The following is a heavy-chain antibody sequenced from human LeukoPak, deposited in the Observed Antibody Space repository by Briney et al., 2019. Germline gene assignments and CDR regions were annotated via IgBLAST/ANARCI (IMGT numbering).Heavy chain of an antibody. CDR1: GGTFSSYA. J-gene: IGHJ4*02. D-gene: IGHD5-18*01. CDR3: ARALRRVQLWLYYFDY. CDR2: IIPIFGTA. Sequence: SVKVSCKASGGTFSSYAISWVRQAPGQGLEWMGGIIPIFGTANYAQKFQGRVTITADESTSTAYMELSSLRSEDTAVYYCARALRRVQLWLYYFDYWGQGTLVTVSS. V-gene: IGHV1-69*13.